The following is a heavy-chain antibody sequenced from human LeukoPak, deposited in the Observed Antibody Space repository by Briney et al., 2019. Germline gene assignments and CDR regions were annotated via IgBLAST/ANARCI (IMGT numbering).Heavy chain of an antibody. V-gene: IGHV3-7*02. J-gene: IGHJ4*02. CDR3: ARCSGGSYFHSDDF. CDR2: INQAGSEK. Sequence: GGSLRLSCAASGFTFSSYWMSWVRXAPGKXLEWVANINQAGSEKHYVDSVKGRFTISGDNAKNSLYLQMNSLRAEDTAVYYCARCSGGSYFHSDDFWGQGTLVTVSS. CDR1: GFTFSSYW. D-gene: IGHD2-15*01.